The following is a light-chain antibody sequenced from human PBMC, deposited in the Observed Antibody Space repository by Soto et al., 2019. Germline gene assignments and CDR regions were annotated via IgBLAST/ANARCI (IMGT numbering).Light chain of an antibody. Sequence: QSALNQPPSASGSRGQSVTIACTETSIDVGGYHYVSWYQEHPVKAPTVIIYEVSKRPSGVPDXFSGYKSGHXASLTVSGLQAEDEADYYCCSYAGSNTCAFATGTKVTVL. J-gene: IGLJ1*01. CDR3: CSYAGSNTCA. V-gene: IGLV2-8*01. CDR2: EVS. CDR1: SIDVGGYHY.